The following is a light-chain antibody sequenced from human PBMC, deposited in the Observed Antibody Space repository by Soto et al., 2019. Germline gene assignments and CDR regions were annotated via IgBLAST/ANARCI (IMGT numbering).Light chain of an antibody. J-gene: IGKJ2*01. CDR3: QQYFITPYT. V-gene: IGKV4-1*01. CDR1: QNILYSSNDKNY. Sequence: DIVMTQSPDSLAVSLGERATINCKSSQNILYSSNDKNYLAWYQQKLGQPPKLLIYWASTRESGVPDRFSGSGSGTDFTLTIASLKAEDVALYYCQQYFITPYTFGQGTKLEIK. CDR2: WAS.